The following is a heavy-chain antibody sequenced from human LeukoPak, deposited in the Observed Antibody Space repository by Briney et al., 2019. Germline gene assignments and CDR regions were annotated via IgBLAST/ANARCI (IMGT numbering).Heavy chain of an antibody. Sequence: ASVKVSCKASGYTFTSYGISWVRQAPGQGLEWMGWISAYNGNTNYAQKLQGRVTMTTDTSTSTAYMELRSLRSDDTAVYYCARDDYGDYPYYFDYWGQGTPVTVSS. CDR2: ISAYNGNT. D-gene: IGHD4-17*01. V-gene: IGHV1-18*01. J-gene: IGHJ4*02. CDR3: ARDDYGDYPYYFDY. CDR1: GYTFTSYG.